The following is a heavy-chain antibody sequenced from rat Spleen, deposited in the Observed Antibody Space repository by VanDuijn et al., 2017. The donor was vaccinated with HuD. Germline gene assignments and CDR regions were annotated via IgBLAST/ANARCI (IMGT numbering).Heavy chain of an antibody. V-gene: IGHV5S14*01. CDR3: ARLRPPYWYVMDA. D-gene: IGHD3-1*01. J-gene: IGHJ4*01. CDR2: ISTIGSNT. CDR1: GFTFSNYA. Sequence: EVQLVESGGDLVQPGRSLKLSCAASGFTFSNYAMAWVRQTPTKGLEWVASISTIGSNTYYRDSVKGRFTISRDNAKNTQYLQVDSLRSEDAATYYCARLRPPYWYVMDAWGQGASVTVSS.